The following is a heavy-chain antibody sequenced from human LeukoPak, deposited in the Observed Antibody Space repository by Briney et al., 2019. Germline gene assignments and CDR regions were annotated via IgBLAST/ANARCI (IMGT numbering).Heavy chain of an antibody. Sequence: PSETLSLTCAVYGGSFSGYYWSWIRQPPGKGLEWIGEINHSGSTNYNPSLKSRVTISVDTYKNQFSLKLSSVTAADTAVYYCASRPRREYSSSWYNFDYWGQGTLVTVSS. J-gene: IGHJ4*02. V-gene: IGHV4-34*01. CDR1: GGSFSGYY. CDR3: ASRPRREYSSSWYNFDY. CDR2: INHSGST. D-gene: IGHD6-13*01.